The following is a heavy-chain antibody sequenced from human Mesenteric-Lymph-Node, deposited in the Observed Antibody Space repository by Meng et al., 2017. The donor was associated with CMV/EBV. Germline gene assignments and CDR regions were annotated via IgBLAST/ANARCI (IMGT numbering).Heavy chain of an antibody. CDR1: GSFSVYY. CDR3: ARGRTVPQEYSSSLHFDY. Sequence: GSFSVYYWSWIRQPPGKGLEGIGEINHSGSTNYNPYLKSRVTISVDTSKNQFSLKLSSVTAADTAVYYCARGRTVPQEYSSSLHFDYWGQGTLVTVSS. V-gene: IGHV4-34*01. D-gene: IGHD6-6*01. CDR2: INHSGST. J-gene: IGHJ4*02.